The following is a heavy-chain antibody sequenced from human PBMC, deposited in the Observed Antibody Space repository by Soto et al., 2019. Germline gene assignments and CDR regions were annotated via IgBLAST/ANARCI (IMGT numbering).Heavy chain of an antibody. Sequence: SQTLSLTCAISGDSVSSNSAAWNWIRQSPSRGLEWLGRTYYRSKWYTDYAVSVKSRMTINPDTSKNQFSLQLNSVTPEDTAVYFCAREYCSGTSCSIFDYWGQGTLVTVSS. CDR2: TYYRSKWYT. V-gene: IGHV6-1*01. D-gene: IGHD2-2*01. J-gene: IGHJ4*02. CDR1: GDSVSSNSAA. CDR3: AREYCSGTSCSIFDY.